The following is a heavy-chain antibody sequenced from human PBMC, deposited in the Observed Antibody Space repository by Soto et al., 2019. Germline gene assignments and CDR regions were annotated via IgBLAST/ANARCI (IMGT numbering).Heavy chain of an antibody. CDR3: ARSLMVYANSCDY. CDR2: IIPIFGTA. Sequence: SVKVSFKASGGTFSSYAISWVRQAPGQGLEWMGGIIPIFGTANYAQKFQGRVTITADESTSTAYMELSSLRSEDTAVYYCARSLMVYANSCDYWGQGTLVTVSS. CDR1: GGTFSSYA. V-gene: IGHV1-69*13. J-gene: IGHJ4*02. D-gene: IGHD2-8*01.